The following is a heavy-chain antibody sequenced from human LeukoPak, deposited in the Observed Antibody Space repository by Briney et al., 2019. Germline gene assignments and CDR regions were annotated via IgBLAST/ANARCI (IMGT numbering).Heavy chain of an antibody. Sequence: GGSLRLSCAASGFTFSSYWMYWVRQAPGKGLVWVSRIHSDGSTTNYADSVKGRFTISRDNAKNTLYLQMNSLRADDTAVYYCAKGKAHDNLDWFDPWGQGTLVTVSS. CDR3: AKGKAHDNLDWFDP. CDR1: GFTFSSYW. J-gene: IGHJ5*02. V-gene: IGHV3-74*01. D-gene: IGHD1-14*01. CDR2: IHSDGSTT.